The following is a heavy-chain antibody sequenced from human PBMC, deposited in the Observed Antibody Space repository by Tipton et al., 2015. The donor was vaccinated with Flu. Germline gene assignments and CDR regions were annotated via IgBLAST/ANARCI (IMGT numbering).Heavy chain of an antibody. D-gene: IGHD1-26*01. J-gene: IGHJ5*02. V-gene: IGHV1-46*01. CDR1: GYTFTSYY. Sequence: QVQLVQSGAEVKKPGASVKVSCKASGYTFTSYYMHWVRQAPGQGLEWMGIINPSGGSTSYAQKFQGRVTMTRDTSTSTVYMELSSLRSEDTAVYYCARDEVGATTMTWFDPCGQGTLVTVSS. CDR2: INPSGGST. CDR3: ARDEVGATTMTWFDP.